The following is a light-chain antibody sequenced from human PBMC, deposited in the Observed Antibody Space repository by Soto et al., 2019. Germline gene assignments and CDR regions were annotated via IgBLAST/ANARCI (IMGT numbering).Light chain of an antibody. V-gene: IGLV2-14*01. CDR1: SSDVGGYNY. Sequence: QSALTQPASVSGSPGQSITISCTGTSSDVGGYNYVSWYQQHSGKAPKLMIYDVSTRPSGVSNRFSGSKSGNTASLTISGLQAEDEADYYCSSYTSSSTPVVFGEGTKLTVL. CDR2: DVS. CDR3: SSYTSSSTPVV. J-gene: IGLJ2*01.